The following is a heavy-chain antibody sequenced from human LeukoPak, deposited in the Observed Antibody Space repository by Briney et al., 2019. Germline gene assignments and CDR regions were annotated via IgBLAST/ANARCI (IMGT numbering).Heavy chain of an antibody. CDR2: IHSDGST. V-gene: IGHV3-53*01. CDR3: ARERGYTYGTSLYYFDS. CDR1: GFTVSSNY. J-gene: IGHJ4*02. Sequence: PGGSLRLSCAASGFTVSSNYMSWVRQAPGKGLEWVSVIHSDGSTFYADSVKGRFTISRDNSKNTLYLQMNSLRAEDTAVYYCARERGYTYGTSLYYFDSWGQGTLVTVSS. D-gene: IGHD5-18*01.